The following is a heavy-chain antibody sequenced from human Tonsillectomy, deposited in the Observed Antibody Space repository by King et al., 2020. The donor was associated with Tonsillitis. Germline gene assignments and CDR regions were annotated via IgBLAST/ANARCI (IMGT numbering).Heavy chain of an antibody. CDR1: GFTFSNAW. CDR2: IKSKTDGGTT. D-gene: IGHD4-17*01. V-gene: IGHV3-15*01. Sequence: QLVQSGGGLVKPGGSLRLSCAASGFTFSNAWMSWVRQAPGKGLEWVGRIKSKTDGGTTDYAAPVKGRFTISKDDSKNTLYLQMNSLKTEATAVYYCTTDSMATVTTFEWGQGTLVTVSS. CDR3: TTDSMATVTTFE. J-gene: IGHJ1*01.